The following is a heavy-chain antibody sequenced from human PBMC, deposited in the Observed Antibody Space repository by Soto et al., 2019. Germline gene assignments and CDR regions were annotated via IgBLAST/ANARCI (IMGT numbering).Heavy chain of an antibody. CDR2: ISGSGGST. Sequence: PGGSLRLCCAASGFTFSSYAMSWVRQAPGKGLEWVSAISGSGGSTYYADSVKGRFTISRDNSKNTLYLQMNSLRAEDTAVYYFAKNLNYYGSGIYHLHWFAPWGQGTLVSVSS. D-gene: IGHD3-10*01. V-gene: IGHV3-23*01. CDR3: AKNLNYYGSGIYHLHWFAP. J-gene: IGHJ5*02. CDR1: GFTFSSYA.